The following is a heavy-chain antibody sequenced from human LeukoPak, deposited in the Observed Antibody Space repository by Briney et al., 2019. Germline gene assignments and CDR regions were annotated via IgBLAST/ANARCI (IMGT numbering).Heavy chain of an antibody. CDR2: ISGSGGTT. V-gene: IGHV3-23*01. Sequence: PGGSLRLSCAASGFTFSSYVMSWVRQAPGKGLDWVSVISGSGGTTYYADSVKGRFTISRDNSKNTLYLQMNSLRAEDTAIYYCAKDSSTTVTTKGGPRRSFDYWGLGTPVTVPS. CDR3: AKDSSTTVTTKGGPRRSFDY. J-gene: IGHJ4*02. CDR1: GFTFSSYV. D-gene: IGHD4-17*01.